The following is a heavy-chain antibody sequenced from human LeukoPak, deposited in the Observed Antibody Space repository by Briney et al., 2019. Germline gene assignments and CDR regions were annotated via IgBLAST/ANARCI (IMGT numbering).Heavy chain of an antibody. CDR1: GYSFTSYW. CDR2: IYPGDSNT. V-gene: IGHV5-51*01. Sequence: GESLKISCKGSGYSFTSYWIGWVRQMPGKGLEWMGIIYPGDSNTRYSPSFQGQVTISVDKSISTAYLQWSSPKASDTAMYYCARPKSGSYAPGASDIWGQGTMVTVSS. CDR3: ARPKSGSYAPGASDI. J-gene: IGHJ3*02. D-gene: IGHD1-26*01.